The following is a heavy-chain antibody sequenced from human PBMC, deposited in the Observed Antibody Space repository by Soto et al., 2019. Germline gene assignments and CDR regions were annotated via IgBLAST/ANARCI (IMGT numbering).Heavy chain of an antibody. CDR1: GGTFSSYA. D-gene: IGHD3-10*01. CDR2: IIPIFLTA. CDR3: ARVLPGDEGKYFDY. J-gene: IGHJ4*02. V-gene: IGHV1-69*13. Sequence: SSVKVSCKASGGTFSSYASGWVRQAPGQGREWIGGIIPIFLTANYAQKLEGRVTITAIESTSTADMELSSVRCDDTSVDYCARVLPGDEGKYFDYWGQGTLGPVSS.